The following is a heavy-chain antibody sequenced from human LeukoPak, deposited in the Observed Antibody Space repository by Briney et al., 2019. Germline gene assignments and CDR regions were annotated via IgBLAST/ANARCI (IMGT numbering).Heavy chain of an antibody. CDR2: ISGNGYTT. CDR3: AKGVSSPLYYFDY. Sequence: PGGSLRLSRAASGFTFSSYAMRWVRQPPGKGLEWLSSISGNGYTTYYADSVKGRFTVSRDNSKNTLFLQMNSLRAEDTAVYFCAKGVSSPLYYFDYWGQGALVTVSS. J-gene: IGHJ4*02. CDR1: GFTFSSYA. D-gene: IGHD6-13*01. V-gene: IGHV3-23*01.